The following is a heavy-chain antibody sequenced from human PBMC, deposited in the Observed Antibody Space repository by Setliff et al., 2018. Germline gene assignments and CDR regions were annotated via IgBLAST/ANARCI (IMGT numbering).Heavy chain of an antibody. D-gene: IGHD2-15*01. Sequence: GGSLRLSCAASGITFDAFGMSWVRQAPGKGLEWVSGMNGDGSSVGYADSVKGRFTISRDNAKNSLFLQMNSLRAEDTALYYCVSNPPRYCTGGICFDNGMDVRGQGTTVTVSS. CDR1: GITFDAFG. CDR2: MNGDGSSV. V-gene: IGHV3-20*04. J-gene: IGHJ6*02. CDR3: VSNPPRYCTGGICFDNGMDV.